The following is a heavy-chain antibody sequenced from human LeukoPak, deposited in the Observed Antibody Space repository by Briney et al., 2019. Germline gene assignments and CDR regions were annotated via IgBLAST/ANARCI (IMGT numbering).Heavy chain of an antibody. CDR3: ARANYHISTRFYEDSYNYYYMDV. CDR2: INADSVWT. J-gene: IGHJ6*03. CDR1: GYTFTGAY. V-gene: IGHV1-2*02. D-gene: IGHD3-9*01. Sequence: GASVKVSCRASGYTFTGAYIHWVRQAPGQRLEGIGLINADSVWTDHSKKFQGRVTTTRATSISPAHMTLSRLRSDDTAVYYCARANYHISTRFYEDSYNYYYMDVWGKGTTVTVSS.